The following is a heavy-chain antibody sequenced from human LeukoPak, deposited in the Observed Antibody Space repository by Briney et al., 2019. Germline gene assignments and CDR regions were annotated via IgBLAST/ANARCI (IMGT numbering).Heavy chain of an antibody. V-gene: IGHV3-30*04. CDR2: ISYDKSNK. CDR3: ARDFVYFDY. J-gene: IGHJ4*02. Sequence: GGSLRLSCAASGFTFSSYAMHWVCQAPGKGLEWVAMISYDKSNKYFTDSVKGRFTISRDNSKNTLYLQMNSLRTEDTAVYYCARDFVYFDYWGQGTLVTVSS. CDR1: GFTFSSYA.